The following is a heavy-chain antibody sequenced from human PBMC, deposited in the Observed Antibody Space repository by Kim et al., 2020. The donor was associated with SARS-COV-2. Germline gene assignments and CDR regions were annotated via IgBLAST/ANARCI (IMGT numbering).Heavy chain of an antibody. V-gene: IGHV1-18*01. CDR3: ARLGAEADYYYYGMDV. D-gene: IGHD6-13*01. J-gene: IGHJ6*02. Sequence: ASVKVSCKASGYTFTSYGISWVRQAPGQGLEWMGWISAYNGNTNYAQKLQGRVTMTTDTSTSTAYMELRSLRSDDTAVYYCARLGAEADYYYYGMDVWGQGTTVTVSS. CDR2: ISAYNGNT. CDR1: GYTFTSYG.